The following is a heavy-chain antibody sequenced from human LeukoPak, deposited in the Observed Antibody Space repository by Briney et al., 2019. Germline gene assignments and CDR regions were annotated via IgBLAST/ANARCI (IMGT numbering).Heavy chain of an antibody. CDR1: GGSISSYS. J-gene: IGHJ5*02. V-gene: IGHV4-4*07. CDR2: IYSSGST. D-gene: IGHD6-13*01. Sequence: SETLSLTCTVSGGSISSYSWSWIRQPAGKGLEWIGRIYSSGSTNYNPSLKSRVTISVDTSKNQLSLKLSSVTAADTAVYYCARGGLYGSSWFSLSPWGQGTLVIVSS. CDR3: ARGGLYGSSWFSLSP.